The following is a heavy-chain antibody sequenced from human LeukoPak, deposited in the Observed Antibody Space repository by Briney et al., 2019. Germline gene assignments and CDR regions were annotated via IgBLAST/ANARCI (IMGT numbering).Heavy chain of an antibody. CDR2: IGGSGAST. J-gene: IGHJ4*02. Sequence: GGSLRLSCAASGFTFSSYTMNWVRLAPGKGLEWVSGIGGSGASTYYAGSVKGRFTISRDNSENTLYLQMNTLRVEDTAVYYCAKGAYYYGSGSYFDLWGQGTLVTVSS. CDR1: GFTFSSYT. V-gene: IGHV3-23*01. D-gene: IGHD3-10*01. CDR3: AKGAYYYGSGSYFDL.